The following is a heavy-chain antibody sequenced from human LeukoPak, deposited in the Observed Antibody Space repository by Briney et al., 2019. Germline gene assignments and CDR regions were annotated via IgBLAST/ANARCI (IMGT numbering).Heavy chain of an antibody. J-gene: IGHJ4*02. Sequence: SETLSLTCAVHGGSFSGYYWTWIRQPPGKGLEWIGEINHSGSTNYNPSLKSRVTISVDTSKNQFSLKLSSVTAADTAVYYCARYDDYGACFGYWGQGTLVTVSS. CDR1: GGSFSGYY. D-gene: IGHD4-17*01. CDR2: INHSGST. CDR3: ARYDDYGACFGY. V-gene: IGHV4-34*01.